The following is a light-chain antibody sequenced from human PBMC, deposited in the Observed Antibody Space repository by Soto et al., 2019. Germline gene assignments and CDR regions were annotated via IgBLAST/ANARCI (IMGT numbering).Light chain of an antibody. V-gene: IGLV2-14*03. Sequence: QSVLTQPASVSGSPGQSITISCTGTSSDVGGYKYVSWYQQHPGKAPKLMIYDVSYRPSGVSNRFSGSQSGNTASLTISGLQAEDEADYYCSSYTSSSTYVFGSGTKLTVL. CDR2: DVS. CDR3: SSYTSSSTYV. CDR1: SSDVGGYKY. J-gene: IGLJ1*01.